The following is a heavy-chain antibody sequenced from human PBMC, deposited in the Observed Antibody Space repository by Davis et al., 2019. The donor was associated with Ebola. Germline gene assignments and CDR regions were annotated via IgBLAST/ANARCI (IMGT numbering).Heavy chain of an antibody. CDR1: GFSFSGSD. D-gene: IGHD3-10*01. V-gene: IGHV3-73*01. CDR2: IRSKPYSYAT. Sequence: PGGSLRLSCAASGFSFSGSDMHWVRQASGKGLEWVGFIRSKPYSYATIYAASVKGRFTMSRDDSRNTAFLQMNSLKVEDTAVYYCIPSWGYGIWGQGSTVTVSS. CDR3: IPSWGYGI. J-gene: IGHJ6*02.